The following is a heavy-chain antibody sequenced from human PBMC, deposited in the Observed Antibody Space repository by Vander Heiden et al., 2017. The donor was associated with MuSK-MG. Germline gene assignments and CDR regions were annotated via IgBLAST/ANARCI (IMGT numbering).Heavy chain of an antibody. CDR1: GFTFRSDA. D-gene: IGHD6-19*01. Sequence: EVQLLESGGGLVQPGGSLRLSCAASGFTFRSDAMVWVRQAPGKGLEWVSAISGSGGSTYYADSVKGRFTISRDNSKNTLYLQMNSLRAEDTAVYYCAKDLWIGAWLGDYWGQGTLVTVSS. V-gene: IGHV3-23*01. CDR3: AKDLWIGAWLGDY. J-gene: IGHJ4*02. CDR2: ISGSGGST.